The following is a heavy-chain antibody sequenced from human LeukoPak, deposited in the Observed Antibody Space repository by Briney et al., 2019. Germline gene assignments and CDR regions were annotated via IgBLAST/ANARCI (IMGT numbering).Heavy chain of an antibody. V-gene: IGHV4-38-2*02. J-gene: IGHJ6*03. CDR1: GYSISSGYY. CDR2: IYHSGST. D-gene: IGHD5-24*01. Sequence: KPSETLSLTCTVSGYSISSGYYWGWIRQPPGKGLEWIGSIYHSGSTYYNPSLKSRVTISVDTSKNQFSLKLSSVTAADTAVYYCARQRWLQFYYYYYMDVWGKGTTVTVSS. CDR3: ARQRWLQFYYYYYMDV.